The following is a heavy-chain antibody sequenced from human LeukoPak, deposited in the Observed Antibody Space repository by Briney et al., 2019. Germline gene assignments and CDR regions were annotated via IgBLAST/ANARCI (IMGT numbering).Heavy chain of an antibody. J-gene: IGHJ4*02. D-gene: IGHD2-2*02. V-gene: IGHV3-23*01. CDR2: ISGSGGNT. Sequence: PGGSLRLSCAASGFTFSTYAMNWVRQAPGKGLEWVSGISGSGGNTYYADSVKGRFTISRDNSKNTLYLQMNSLRAEDTAVYYCAKDLFYCSSTSCYSYFDYWGQGTLVTVSS. CDR3: AKDLFYCSSTSCYSYFDY. CDR1: GFTFSTYA.